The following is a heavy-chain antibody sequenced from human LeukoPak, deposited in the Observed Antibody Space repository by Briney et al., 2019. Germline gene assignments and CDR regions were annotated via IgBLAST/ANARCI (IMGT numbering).Heavy chain of an antibody. CDR2: ISYDGSNK. J-gene: IGHJ4*02. CDR1: GFIFSDYN. V-gene: IGHV3-30-3*01. Sequence: GGSLRLSCAGSGFIFSDYNMNWVRQAPGKGLEWVAVISYDGSNKYYADSVKGRFTISRGNSKNTLYLQMNSLRAEDTAVYYCAREALGYSLDYWGQGTLVTVSS. D-gene: IGHD5-18*01. CDR3: AREALGYSLDY.